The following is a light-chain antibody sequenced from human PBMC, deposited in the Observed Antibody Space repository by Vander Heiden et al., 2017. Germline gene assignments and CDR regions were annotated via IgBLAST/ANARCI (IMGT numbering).Light chain of an antibody. J-gene: IGKJ2*01. CDR2: VAS. Sequence: DIQMTQSPSSVSASVGDRVTITCRASQDISRWLAWYQQKGGKAPGLLISVASSLQSGVPSRFSGSGSGTDFTLTISSLQPEDFATYYCQQSNSFPYTFGQGTKLEIK. CDR1: QDISRW. CDR3: QQSNSFPYT. V-gene: IGKV1-12*01.